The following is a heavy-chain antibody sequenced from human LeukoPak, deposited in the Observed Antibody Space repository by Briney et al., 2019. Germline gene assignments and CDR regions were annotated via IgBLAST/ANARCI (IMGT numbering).Heavy chain of an antibody. CDR2: ISGSGGST. D-gene: IGHD1-26*01. CDR1: GFTFSSYA. CDR3: ARSSATGRTYNWFDP. Sequence: GGSLTHPCAASGFTFSSYAMSWVRQAPGKGLEWVSAISGSGGSTYYADSVKGRFTISRDNSKNTLYLQMNSLRAEDTAVYYCARSSATGRTYNWFDPWGQGTLVTVSS. J-gene: IGHJ5*02. V-gene: IGHV3-23*01.